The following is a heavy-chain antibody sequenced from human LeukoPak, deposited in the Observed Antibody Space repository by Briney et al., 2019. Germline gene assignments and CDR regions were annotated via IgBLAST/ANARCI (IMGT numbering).Heavy chain of an antibody. CDR1: GGSISSSSYF. Sequence: SETLSLTCTVSGGSISSSSYFWAWVRQPPGKGLEWIGSIYYSGTTYYSPSLKSRVIMSVDTSNNQFSLKLSSVTAADTAVYYCARRRGQLGHFDYWGQGTLVTVSS. V-gene: IGHV4-39*01. D-gene: IGHD6-13*01. CDR2: IYYSGTT. J-gene: IGHJ4*02. CDR3: ARRRGQLGHFDY.